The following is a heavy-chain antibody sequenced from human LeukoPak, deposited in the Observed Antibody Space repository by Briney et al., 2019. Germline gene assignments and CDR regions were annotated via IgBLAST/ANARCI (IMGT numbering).Heavy chain of an antibody. CDR3: ARSAYDILTGYYHPYYFDY. CDR1: GGSISSHY. D-gene: IGHD3-9*01. CDR2: IYYSGST. J-gene: IGHJ4*02. Sequence: PSETLSLTCTVSGGSISSHYWSWIRQPPGMGLEWIGYIYYSGSTNYNPSLKGRVTISVDTSKNQFSLKLSSMTAADTAVYYCARSAYDILTGYYHPYYFDYWGQGTLVTVSS. V-gene: IGHV4-59*11.